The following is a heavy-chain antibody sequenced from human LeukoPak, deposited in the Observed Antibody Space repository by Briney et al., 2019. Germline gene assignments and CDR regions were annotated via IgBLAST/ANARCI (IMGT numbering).Heavy chain of an antibody. J-gene: IGHJ4*02. CDR3: ARAYLVPAAPLDY. V-gene: IGHV3-11*01. CDR2: INSSGTTI. D-gene: IGHD2-2*01. Sequence: GGTLRLSCTASVFTFSDYYMSGIPQAPGKGLEWVSYINSSGTTIYYADSVKGRFTISRDNAKNSLYLQMNSLRAEDTAVYYCARAYLVPAAPLDYWGQGTLVTVSS. CDR1: VFTFSDYY.